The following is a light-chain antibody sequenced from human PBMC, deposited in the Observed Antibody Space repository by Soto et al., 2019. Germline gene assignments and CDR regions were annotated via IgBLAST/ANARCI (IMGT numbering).Light chain of an antibody. CDR3: QQYNNWPPWT. CDR2: DAS. CDR1: QSINSD. J-gene: IGKJ1*01. V-gene: IGKV3-11*01. Sequence: EIVLTQSPATLSLSPGERATLSCRASQSINSDLAWYQQRPGQAPRLLIYDASNRAPGIPARFGGSGSGADFTLSISSLEPEDFAVYHCQQYNNWPPWTFGQGTKVEIK.